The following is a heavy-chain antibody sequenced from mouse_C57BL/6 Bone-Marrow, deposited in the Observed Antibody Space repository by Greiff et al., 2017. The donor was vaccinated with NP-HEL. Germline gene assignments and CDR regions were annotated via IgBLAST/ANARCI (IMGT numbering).Heavy chain of an antibody. CDR3: ARRSYLAWFAY. CDR1: GYTFTSYW. J-gene: IGHJ3*01. V-gene: IGHV1-69*01. D-gene: IGHD1-1*01. CDR2: IDPSDSYT. Sequence: VQLQQPGAELVMPGASVKLSCKASGYTFTSYWMHWVKQRPGQGLEWIGEIDPSDSYTNYTQKFKGKSTLTVDKSSSTAYMQLSSLTSEDSAVYYCARRSYLAWFAYWGQGTLVTVSA.